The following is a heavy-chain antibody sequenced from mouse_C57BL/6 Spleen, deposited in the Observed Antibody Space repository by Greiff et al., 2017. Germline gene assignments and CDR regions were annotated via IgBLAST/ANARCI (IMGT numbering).Heavy chain of an antibody. Sequence: QVHVKQPGAELVKPGASVKLSCKASGYTFTSYWMHWVKQRPGRGLEWIGRIDPNSGGTKYNEKFKSKATLTVDKPSSTAYMQLSSLTSEDSAVYYCAKIYYYGSSYGYYAMDYWGQGTSVTVSS. CDR2: IDPNSGGT. CDR1: GYTFTSYW. D-gene: IGHD1-1*01. CDR3: AKIYYYGSSYGYYAMDY. J-gene: IGHJ4*01. V-gene: IGHV1-72*01.